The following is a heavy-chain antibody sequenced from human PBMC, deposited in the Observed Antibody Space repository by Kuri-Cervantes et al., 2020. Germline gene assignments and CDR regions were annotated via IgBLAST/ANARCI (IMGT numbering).Heavy chain of an antibody. CDR3: TRAPRGYFDY. CDR2: TYYRSRWKS. J-gene: IGHJ4*02. Sequence: SETLSLTCAISGDSVSSQSVAWNWIRQSPTRGLEWLGRTYYRSRWKSDYATSVQSRIIINPDTSKNQFSLQLTSVTPEDAAVYYCTRAPRGYFDYWGRGTLVTVSS. CDR1: GDSVSSQSVA. V-gene: IGHV6-1*01.